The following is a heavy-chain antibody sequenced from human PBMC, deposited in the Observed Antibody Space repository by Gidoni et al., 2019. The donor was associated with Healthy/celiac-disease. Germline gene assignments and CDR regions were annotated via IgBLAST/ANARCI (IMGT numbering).Heavy chain of an antibody. Sequence: QVQLVQSGAEVKKPGASVKVSCKASGDTFTSYDINWVRQATGQGLGWMGWMNPNSGNTGYAQKFQGRVTMTRNTSISTAYMELSSLRSEDTAVYYCARGRFSSSSAWFDPWGQGTLVTVSS. CDR1: GDTFTSYD. V-gene: IGHV1-8*01. CDR2: MNPNSGNT. D-gene: IGHD6-6*01. CDR3: ARGRFSSSSAWFDP. J-gene: IGHJ5*02.